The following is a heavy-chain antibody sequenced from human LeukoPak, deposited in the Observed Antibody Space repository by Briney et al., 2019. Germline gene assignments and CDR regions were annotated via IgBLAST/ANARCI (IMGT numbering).Heavy chain of an antibody. CDR1: GGTSSSYA. Sequence: ASVKVSCKASGGTSSSYAISWVRQAPGQGLEWMGGIIPIFGTANYAQKFQGRVTITADESTSTAYMELSSLRSEDTAVYYCARRGIAVAADHFDYWGQGTLVTVSS. J-gene: IGHJ4*02. V-gene: IGHV1-69*13. CDR2: IIPIFGTA. CDR3: ARRGIAVAADHFDY. D-gene: IGHD6-19*01.